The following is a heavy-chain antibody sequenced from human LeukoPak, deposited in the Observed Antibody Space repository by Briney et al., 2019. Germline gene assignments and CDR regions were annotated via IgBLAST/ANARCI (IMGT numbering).Heavy chain of an antibody. V-gene: IGHV3-74*01. CDR1: GCTFSSYW. D-gene: IGHD5-18*01. CDR2: INSDGSST. J-gene: IGHJ3*02. CDR3: ARLRGYDAFDI. Sequence: GGSLRLSCAASGCTFSSYWMHWVRQAPGKGLVWVSRINSDGSSTSYADSVKGRFTISRDNAKNTLYLQMNSLRAEDTAVYYCARLRGYDAFDIWGQGTMVTVSS.